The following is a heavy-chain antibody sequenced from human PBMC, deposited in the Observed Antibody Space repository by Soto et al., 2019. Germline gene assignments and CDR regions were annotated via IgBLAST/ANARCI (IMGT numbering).Heavy chain of an antibody. CDR1: GVSIVYYY. J-gene: IGHJ6*02. Sequence: SETLSLTCSVSGVSIVYYYWNWIRKPPGKGLEWLGHIYYTGITAYNPSLNSRITISVDTSKNQISLNLGSVTAADTAVYYCASLQARQYYHGVDDWGPGTAVTVSS. V-gene: IGHV4-59*01. CDR2: IYYTGIT. CDR3: ASLQARQYYHGVDD.